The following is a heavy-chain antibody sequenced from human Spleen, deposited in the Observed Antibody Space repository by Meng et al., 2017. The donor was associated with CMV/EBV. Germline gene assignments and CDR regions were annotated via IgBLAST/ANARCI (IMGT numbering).Heavy chain of an antibody. CDR3: ARDLEGYSSSPDAFDI. CDR1: GSTVSSYV. D-gene: IGHD6-6*01. Sequence: ASVKVSCKASGSTVSSYVITWVRQAPGQGLEWMGWISAYNGNTNYAQKLQGRVTMTTDTSTSTAYMELRSLRSDDTAVYYCARDLEGYSSSPDAFDIWGQGTMVTVSS. V-gene: IGHV1-18*01. CDR2: ISAYNGNT. J-gene: IGHJ3*02.